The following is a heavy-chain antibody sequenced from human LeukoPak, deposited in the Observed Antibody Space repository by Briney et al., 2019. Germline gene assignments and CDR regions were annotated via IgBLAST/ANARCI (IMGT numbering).Heavy chain of an antibody. J-gene: IGHJ4*02. CDR1: GGSISSSSYY. CDR3: ARQITMVRGAYRNFDY. CDR2: IYYSGST. D-gene: IGHD3-10*01. Sequence: SETLSLTXTVSGGSISSSSYYWGGIRQPPGKGLEWIGSIYYSGSTYYNPSLKSRVTISVDTSKNQFSLKLSSVTAADTAVYYCARQITMVRGAYRNFDYWGQGTLVTVSS. V-gene: IGHV4-39*01.